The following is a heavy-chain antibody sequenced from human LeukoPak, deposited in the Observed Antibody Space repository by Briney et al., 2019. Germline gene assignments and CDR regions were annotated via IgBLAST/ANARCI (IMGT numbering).Heavy chain of an antibody. D-gene: IGHD2-8*02. J-gene: IGHJ3*02. CDR3: AKDRTEGGDAFDI. CDR1: GFTFSSYA. Sequence: GGSLRLSCAASGFTFSSYAMSWVRQAPGKGLEWVSAISGSGGSTYYADSVKGRFTISRDNSKNTPYLQMNSLRAEDTAVYYCAKDRTEGGDAFDIWGQGTMVTVSS. CDR2: ISGSGGST. V-gene: IGHV3-23*01.